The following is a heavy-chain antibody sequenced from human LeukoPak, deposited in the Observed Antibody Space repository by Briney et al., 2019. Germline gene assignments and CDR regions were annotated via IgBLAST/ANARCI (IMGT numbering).Heavy chain of an antibody. Sequence: GGSLRLSCAASGFNFSSYWMHWVRQAPGKGLVWISRINYDGTTTSYADSVKGRFTISRDNAKNTLYLQMNSLRAEDTAVYYCARAGVKVGATTDGFDYWGQGTLVTVSS. J-gene: IGHJ4*02. V-gene: IGHV3-74*01. D-gene: IGHD1-26*01. CDR3: ARAGVKVGATTDGFDY. CDR1: GFNFSSYW. CDR2: INYDGTTT.